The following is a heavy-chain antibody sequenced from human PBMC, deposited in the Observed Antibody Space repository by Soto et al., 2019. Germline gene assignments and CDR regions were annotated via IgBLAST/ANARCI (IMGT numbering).Heavy chain of an antibody. Sequence: GGSLRLSCAASGLTFSSYAMSWVRQAPGKGLEWVSAISGSGGSTYYADSVKGRFTISRDNSKNTLYLQMNSLRAEDTAVYYCALGYCSSTSCPLYYFDYWGQGTLVTVSS. CDR3: ALGYCSSTSCPLYYFDY. D-gene: IGHD2-2*01. CDR1: GLTFSSYA. J-gene: IGHJ4*02. CDR2: ISGSGGST. V-gene: IGHV3-23*01.